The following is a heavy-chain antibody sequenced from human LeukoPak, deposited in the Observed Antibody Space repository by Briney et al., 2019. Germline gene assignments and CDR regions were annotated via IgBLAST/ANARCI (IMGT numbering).Heavy chain of an antibody. CDR2: IIGSSGST. Sequence: GGSLRLSCVASGFSFNNYAMNWVRQAPGKGLEWVSLIIGSSGSTFYADSVKGRFTISRDKSKNTLYLQMNSLRAEDTAVYYCAKTTIGYSSGRFPGWPVDYWGQGTLVTVSS. V-gene: IGHV3-23*01. D-gene: IGHD6-19*01. J-gene: IGHJ4*02. CDR3: AKTTIGYSSGRFPGWPVDY. CDR1: GFSFNNYA.